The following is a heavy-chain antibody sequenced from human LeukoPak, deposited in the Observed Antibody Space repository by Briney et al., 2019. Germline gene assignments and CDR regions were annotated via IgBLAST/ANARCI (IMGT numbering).Heavy chain of an antibody. CDR2: INPNSGGT. J-gene: IGHJ4*02. V-gene: IGHV1-2*02. D-gene: IGHD3-22*01. Sequence: ASVKVSCMTSGYTFTGYYMHWVRQAPGQGLEWMGWINPNSGGTNYPQKFQGRVTMTRDTSITTAYMELSSLRSDDTAVYYCARAGVRYYYDSSGYYLDFDFWGQGTLVTVSS. CDR1: GYTFTGYY. CDR3: ARAGVRYYYDSSGYYLDFDF.